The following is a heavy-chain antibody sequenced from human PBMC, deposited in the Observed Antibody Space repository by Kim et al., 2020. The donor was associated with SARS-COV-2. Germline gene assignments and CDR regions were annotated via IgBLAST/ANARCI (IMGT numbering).Heavy chain of an antibody. CDR1: GFTFSSYG. CDR3: AKSLLNYYYYGMDV. J-gene: IGHJ6*02. V-gene: IGHV3-30*18. CDR2: ISYDGSNK. D-gene: IGHD3-9*01. Sequence: GGSLRLSCAASGFTFSSYGMHWVRQAPGKGLEWVAVISYDGSNKYYADSVKGRFTISRDNSKNTLYLQMNSLRAEDTAVYYCAKSLLNYYYYGMDVWGQG.